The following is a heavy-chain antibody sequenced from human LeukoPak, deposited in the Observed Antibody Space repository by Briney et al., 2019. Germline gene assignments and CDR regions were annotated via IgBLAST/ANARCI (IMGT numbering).Heavy chain of an antibody. Sequence: GGSLRLSCAASGFTFSSYWMSWVRQAPGKGPEWVANIKQDGSEKYYVDSVKGRFTISRDNAKNSLYLQMNSLRAEDTAVYYCAREGNWGVSVFDYWGQGTLVTVSS. CDR1: GFTFSSYW. J-gene: IGHJ4*02. CDR3: AREGNWGVSVFDY. V-gene: IGHV3-7*01. CDR2: IKQDGSEK. D-gene: IGHD7-27*01.